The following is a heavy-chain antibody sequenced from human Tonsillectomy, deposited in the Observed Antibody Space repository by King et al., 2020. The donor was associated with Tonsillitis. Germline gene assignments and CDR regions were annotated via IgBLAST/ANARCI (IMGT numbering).Heavy chain of an antibody. CDR1: GFTFSSYA. V-gene: IGHV3-23*04. Sequence: VQLVQSGGGLVQPGGSLRLSCAASGFTFSSYAMSWVRQAPGKGLEWVSTISGSGGSTYYADSVKGRFTISSDNSKNTLYLQMNSLRAEDTAEYYCAKNQLSSSGWLPPRAFDIWGQGTMVTVSS. CDR3: AKNQLSSSGWLPPRAFDI. D-gene: IGHD6-19*01. CDR2: ISGSGGST. J-gene: IGHJ3*02.